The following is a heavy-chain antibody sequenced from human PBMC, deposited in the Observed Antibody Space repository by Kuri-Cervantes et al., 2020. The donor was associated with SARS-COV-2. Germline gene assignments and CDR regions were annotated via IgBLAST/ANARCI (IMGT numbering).Heavy chain of an antibody. Sequence: GESLKISCAASGLTFSSYVMSWVRQAPGKGLEWVSSITGRGDSTYLADTVKGRFTVSRDNSKNTLNLQMNSLRAEDTAVYYCVRDGDHWNFDYWGQGTLVTVSS. D-gene: IGHD1-1*01. CDR2: ITGRGDST. CDR3: VRDGDHWNFDY. V-gene: IGHV3-23*01. J-gene: IGHJ4*02. CDR1: GLTFSSYV.